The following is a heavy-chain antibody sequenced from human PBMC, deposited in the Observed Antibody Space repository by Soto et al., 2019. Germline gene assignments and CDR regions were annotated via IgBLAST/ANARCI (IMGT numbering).Heavy chain of an antibody. CDR1: GYTFTSYG. CDR3: ARTSIMITFGGVMAADY. V-gene: IGHV1-18*01. J-gene: IGHJ4*02. Sequence: ASVKVSCKASGYTFTSYGISWVRQAPGQGLEWMGWISAYNGNTNYAQKLQGRVTMTTDTSTSTAYMELRSLRSDDTAVYYCARTSIMITFGGVMAADYSGQGTLVTVSS. D-gene: IGHD3-16*01. CDR2: ISAYNGNT.